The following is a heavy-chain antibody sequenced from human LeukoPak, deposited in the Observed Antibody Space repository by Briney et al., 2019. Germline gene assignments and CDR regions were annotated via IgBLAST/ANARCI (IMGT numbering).Heavy chain of an antibody. D-gene: IGHD3-3*01. CDR1: GGSISSYY. V-gene: IGHV4-4*07. CDR3: ARESGSATH. CDR2: IYTSGGT. J-gene: IGHJ4*02. Sequence: SETLSLTCTVSGGSISSYYWSWIRQPAGQALEWIGRIYTSGGTNYNPSLKSRVTMSVDTSKNQFSLRLSSVTAADTAVYLCARESGSATHWGQGTLVTVSS.